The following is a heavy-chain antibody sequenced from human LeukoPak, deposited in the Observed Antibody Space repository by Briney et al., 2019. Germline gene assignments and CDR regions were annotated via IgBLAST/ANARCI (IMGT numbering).Heavy chain of an antibody. CDR3: ARANYYDISGYDY. J-gene: IGHJ4*02. CDR1: GFTFRSYE. Sequence: PGGSLRLSCAASGFTFRSYEMHWVRQAPGKGLEWVSYITSSGNTIYYADSVKGRFTISRDNAKNSLYLQMNSLRAEDTAVYYCARANYYDISGYDYWGQGTLVTVSS. D-gene: IGHD3-22*01. V-gene: IGHV3-48*03. CDR2: ITSSGNTI.